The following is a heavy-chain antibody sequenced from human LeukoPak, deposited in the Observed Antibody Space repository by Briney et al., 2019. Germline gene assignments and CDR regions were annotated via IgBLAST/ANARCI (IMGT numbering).Heavy chain of an antibody. Sequence: ASVKVSCKASGVTFSSYAISWVRQAPGQGLEWMGWTSAYNGNTNYAQKLQRRVTMTTDTSTSTAYMELRSLRSDDTAVYYCARGLGFEWEPHDAFDIWGQGTMVTVSS. CDR1: GVTFSSYA. CDR2: TSAYNGNT. V-gene: IGHV1-18*01. CDR3: ARGLGFEWEPHDAFDI. J-gene: IGHJ3*02. D-gene: IGHD1-26*01.